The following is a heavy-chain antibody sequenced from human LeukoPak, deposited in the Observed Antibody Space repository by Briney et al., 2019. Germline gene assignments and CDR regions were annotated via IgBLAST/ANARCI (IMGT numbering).Heavy chain of an antibody. D-gene: IGHD5-12*01. CDR1: GYTFTSYY. Sequence: GASVKVSCKASGYTFTSYYMHWVRQAPGQGLEWMGMINPSGGSTDYAQNFQGRVTVTRDTSTNTVYLELSSLRFDDTAVYFCARAWSSGYAFDYWGQGTPVTVSS. CDR2: INPSGGST. CDR3: ARAWSSGYAFDY. V-gene: IGHV1-46*01. J-gene: IGHJ4*02.